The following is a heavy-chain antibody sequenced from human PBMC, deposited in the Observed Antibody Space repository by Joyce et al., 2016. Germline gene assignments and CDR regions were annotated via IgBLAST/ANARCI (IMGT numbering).Heavy chain of an antibody. V-gene: IGHV3-9*01. D-gene: IGHD7-27*01. Sequence: GESGGGLVQPGRSLRLSCAASGFAFDNYAMHWVRQVPGKGLEWVSGISWRSNAVGYAASVNVRFIISSDNAKKSLYLQMNSLRAEDTALYYCTKQTVTGDPYYYYGMDGWGQGTTVTVSS. CDR1: GFAFDNYA. J-gene: IGHJ6*02. CDR3: TKQTVTGDPYYYYGMDG. CDR2: ISWRSNAV.